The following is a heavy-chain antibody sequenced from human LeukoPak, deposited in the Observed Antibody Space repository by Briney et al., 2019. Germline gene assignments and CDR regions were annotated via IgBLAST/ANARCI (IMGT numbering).Heavy chain of an antibody. Sequence: SETLSLTCTVSGGSISSYYWSWIRQPPGKGLEWIGYVYYSGSTNYNPSLKSRVTIPVDTSKNQFSLKLSSVTAADTAVYYCARKGPNPLNWFDPWGQGTLVTVSS. J-gene: IGHJ5*02. CDR1: GGSISSYY. D-gene: IGHD3-16*02. V-gene: IGHV4-59*01. CDR3: ARKGPNPLNWFDP. CDR2: VYYSGST.